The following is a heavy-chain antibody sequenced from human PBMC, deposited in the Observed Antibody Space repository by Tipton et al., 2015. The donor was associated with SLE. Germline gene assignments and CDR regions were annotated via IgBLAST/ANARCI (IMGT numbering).Heavy chain of an antibody. CDR1: GFTFRSYA. J-gene: IGHJ6*03. V-gene: IGHV3-30*04. D-gene: IGHD6-19*01. Sequence: QLVQSGGGVVQPGRSLRLSCAASGFTFRSYAMHWVRQAPGKGLEWVAVISYDGSNKYYADSVKGRFTISRDNSKNTLYLQMNSLRAEDTAVYYCASEWLPYYYYMDVWGKGTTVTVSS. CDR2: ISYDGSNK. CDR3: ASEWLPYYYYMDV.